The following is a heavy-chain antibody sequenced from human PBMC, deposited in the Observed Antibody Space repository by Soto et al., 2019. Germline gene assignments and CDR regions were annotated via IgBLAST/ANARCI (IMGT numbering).Heavy chain of an antibody. Sequence: ASVKVSCKASGYTFTIYYMHCVLQSPVQWLEWMGIINPSGGSTSYAQKFQGRVTMTRDTSTSTVYMELSSLRSEDTAVYYCAKGDDYGDFYFDYWGQGTLVTVSS. J-gene: IGHJ4*02. CDR3: AKGDDYGDFYFDY. CDR2: INPSGGST. D-gene: IGHD4-17*01. V-gene: IGHV1-46*01. CDR1: GYTFTIYY.